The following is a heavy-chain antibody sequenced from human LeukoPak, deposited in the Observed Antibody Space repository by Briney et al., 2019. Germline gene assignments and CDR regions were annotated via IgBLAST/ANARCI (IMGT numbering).Heavy chain of an antibody. CDR2: ISSSSSYI. Sequence: PGGSLRLSCAASGFTFSSYSMNWVRQAPGKGLEWVSSISSSSSYIYYADSVKGRFTISRDNAKNSLYLQMNSPRAEDTAVYYCARDLFHCSSTSCYMGGGPYNWFDPWGQGTLVTVSS. CDR3: ARDLFHCSSTSCYMGGGPYNWFDP. CDR1: GFTFSSYS. D-gene: IGHD2-2*02. J-gene: IGHJ5*02. V-gene: IGHV3-21*01.